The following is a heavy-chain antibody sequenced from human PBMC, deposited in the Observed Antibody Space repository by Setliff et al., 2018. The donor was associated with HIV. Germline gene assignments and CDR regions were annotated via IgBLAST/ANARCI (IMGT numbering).Heavy chain of an antibody. Sequence: SVKVSCKASGGTFSSYAISWVRQAPGQGLEWMGGIIPILGIANYAQKFQGRVTITADESTSTAYMELSSLRSEDTAAYYCARDKGGFSSSWSFDYWGQGTLVTVSS. V-gene: IGHV1-69*10. CDR3: ARDKGGFSSSWSFDY. D-gene: IGHD6-13*01. CDR1: GGTFSSYA. J-gene: IGHJ4*02. CDR2: IIPILGIA.